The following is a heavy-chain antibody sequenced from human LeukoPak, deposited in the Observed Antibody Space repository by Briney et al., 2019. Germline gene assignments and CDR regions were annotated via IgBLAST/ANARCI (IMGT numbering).Heavy chain of an antibody. Sequence: ASVTVSCKASGGTFSSYAISWVRQAPGQGLEWMGGIIPIFGTANYAQKFQGRVTITTDESTSTAYMELSSLRSEDTAVYYCARGHGSGSILAFDIWGQGTMVTVSS. J-gene: IGHJ3*02. CDR2: IIPIFGTA. D-gene: IGHD3-10*01. CDR1: GGTFSSYA. CDR3: ARGHGSGSILAFDI. V-gene: IGHV1-69*05.